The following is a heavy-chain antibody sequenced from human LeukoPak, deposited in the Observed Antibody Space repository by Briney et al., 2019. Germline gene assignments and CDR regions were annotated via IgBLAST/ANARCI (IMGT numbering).Heavy chain of an antibody. V-gene: IGHV1-69*05. CDR3: ASFPSHGTTPMFPDNPPD. D-gene: IGHD1-1*01. J-gene: IGHJ4*02. Sequence: GASVKVSCKASGGTLSSYAISWVRQAPGQGLEWMGGIIPIFGTANYAQKFQGRVTITTDESTSTAYMELSSLRSEDTAVYYCASFPSHGTTPMFPDNPPDWGQGTLVTVSS. CDR1: GGTLSSYA. CDR2: IIPIFGTA.